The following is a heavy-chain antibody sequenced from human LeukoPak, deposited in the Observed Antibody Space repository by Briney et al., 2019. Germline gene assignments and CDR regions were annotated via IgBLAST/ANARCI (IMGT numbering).Heavy chain of an antibody. D-gene: IGHD2-21*02. CDR3: ARGLPYPRALLDY. CDR2: MNKDGSEK. V-gene: IGHV3-7*01. CDR1: GFIFSNYW. J-gene: IGHJ4*02. Sequence: GGSLRPSCAASGFIFSNYWMGWVRQAPGKRPEWVANMNKDGSEKYYADSVKGRFTISRDNARNSVYLQMNSLRVEDTAVYYCARGLPYPRALLDYWGQGTLVTVSS.